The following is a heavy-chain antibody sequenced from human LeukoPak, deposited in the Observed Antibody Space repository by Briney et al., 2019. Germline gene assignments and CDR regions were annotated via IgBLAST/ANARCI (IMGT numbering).Heavy chain of an antibody. CDR2: INPNSGGT. D-gene: IGHD2-15*01. CDR1: GYTFSAYY. CDR3: ARSDVVVVTATTHFDY. V-gene: IGHV1-2*02. J-gene: IGHJ4*02. Sequence: GASLKLSCKASGYTFSAYYIHWVRQAPGQGLEWMGLINPNSGGTNYAQNFQGRVTMTSDTSTYTTHMELSRLRSDDTAVYYCARSDVVVVTATTHFDYWGQGTLVTVSS.